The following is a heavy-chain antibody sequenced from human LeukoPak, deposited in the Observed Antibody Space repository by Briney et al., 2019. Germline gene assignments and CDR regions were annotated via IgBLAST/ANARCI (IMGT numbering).Heavy chain of an antibody. J-gene: IGHJ6*02. D-gene: IGHD6-6*01. CDR1: AGSVSSGNYY. CDR2: IYYIGTT. CDR3: ARERYSSSSGYGMDV. V-gene: IGHV4-61*01. Sequence: PETLSLTCTVSAGSVSSGNYYWHWIRQPPGEGLEWIGFIYYIGTTNYNPSLKSRVTISVDTSKNQFSLKLSSVTAADTAVYYCARERYSSSSGYGMDVWGQGTTVTVSS.